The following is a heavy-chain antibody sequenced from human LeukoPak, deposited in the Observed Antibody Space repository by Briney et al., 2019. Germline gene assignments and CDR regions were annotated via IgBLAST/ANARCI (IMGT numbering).Heavy chain of an antibody. CDR3: ARADIAAAYYYYGMDV. CDR2: ISSSSSTI. Sequence: PGGSLRLSCAASGFTFSSYSMNWVRQAPGKGLEWVSYISSSSSTIYYADSVKGRFTISRDNAKNSLYLQMDSLRAEDTAVYYCARADIAAAYYYYGMDVWGQGTTVTVSS. CDR1: GFTFSSYS. J-gene: IGHJ6*02. D-gene: IGHD6-13*01. V-gene: IGHV3-48*01.